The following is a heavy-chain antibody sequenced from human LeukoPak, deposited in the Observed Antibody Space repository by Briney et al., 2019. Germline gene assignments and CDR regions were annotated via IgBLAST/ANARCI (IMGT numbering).Heavy chain of an antibody. CDR1: GGSISSSKKY. CDR2: LYYSGST. J-gene: IGHJ2*01. CDR3: ARQGSIWWYAWYFDL. Sequence: NPSETLSLTCNVSGGSISSSKKYWGWIRQPPGKGLEWIGSLYYSGSTYYNPSLKSRVTISVDTSKNQFSLKLSSVTAADTAVYYCARQGSIWWYAWYFDLWGRGTLVTVSS. D-gene: IGHD2-15*01. V-gene: IGHV4-39*01.